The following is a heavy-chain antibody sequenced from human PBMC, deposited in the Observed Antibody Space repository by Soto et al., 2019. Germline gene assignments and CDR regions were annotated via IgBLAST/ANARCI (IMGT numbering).Heavy chain of an antibody. CDR2: INPSGGST. CDR1: EYTITSYY. D-gene: IGHD1-1*01. Sequence: AKVSCKAYEYTITSYYMHWVLQAPGQGLEWMGIINPSGGSTSYAQKFQGRFTMTRDTSTSTVYMELSSLRSEDTAVYYCARDGGERRGHAFDIWGQGTMVTISS. V-gene: IGHV1-46*01. CDR3: ARDGGERRGHAFDI. J-gene: IGHJ3*02.